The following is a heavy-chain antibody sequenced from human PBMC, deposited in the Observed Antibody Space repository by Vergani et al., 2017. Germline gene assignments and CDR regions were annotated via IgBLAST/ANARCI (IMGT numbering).Heavy chain of an antibody. D-gene: IGHD1-26*01. CDR1: GGSISSYY. CDR2: IYYSGST. V-gene: IGHV4-59*08. CDR3: ARGADGWSYFVYYYCGMDV. J-gene: IGHJ6*02. Sequence: QVQLQESGPGLVKPSETLSLTCTVSGGSISSYYWSWIRQPPGKGLEWIGYIYYSGSTNDNPSLKSRVTISVDTSKNQFSLKLSSVTSADPAVYYCARGADGWSYFVYYYCGMDVWGQGTTVTVSS.